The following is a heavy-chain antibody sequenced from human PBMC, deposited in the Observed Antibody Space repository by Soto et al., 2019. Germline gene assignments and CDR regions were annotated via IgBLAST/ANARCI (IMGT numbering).Heavy chain of an antibody. CDR3: ARGSGGSSAFYYYYYYGMDV. CDR1: GYTFTSYG. D-gene: IGHD6-6*01. J-gene: IGHJ6*02. Sequence: ASVKVSCKASGYTFTSYGISWVRQAPGQGLEWMGWISAYNGNTNYAQKLQGRVTMTTDASTSTAYMELRSLRSDDTAVYYCARGSGGSSAFYYYYYYGMDVWGQGTTVTVSS. CDR2: ISAYNGNT. V-gene: IGHV1-18*04.